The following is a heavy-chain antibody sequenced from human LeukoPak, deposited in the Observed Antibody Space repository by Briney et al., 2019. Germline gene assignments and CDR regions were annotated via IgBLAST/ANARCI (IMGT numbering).Heavy chain of an antibody. Sequence: PGGSLSLSCAASGFTFSSYWMHWVRQAPGKGLVWVSRINSDGSSTTYADSVKGRFTISRDNAKNTLYLQMNSLRPEDTAVYYCAKESVWFGESNPFDYWGQGTLVTVS. V-gene: IGHV3-74*01. CDR1: GFTFSSYW. CDR3: AKESVWFGESNPFDY. D-gene: IGHD3-10*01. J-gene: IGHJ4*02. CDR2: INSDGSST.